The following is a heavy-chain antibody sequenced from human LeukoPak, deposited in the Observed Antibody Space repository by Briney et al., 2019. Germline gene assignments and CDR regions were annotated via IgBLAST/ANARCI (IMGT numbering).Heavy chain of an antibody. V-gene: IGHV4-31*03. Sequence: PLQTLSLTCTVSGGSISSGGYYWSWIRQHPGKGLEWIGYIYYSGSTYYNPSLKSRVTISVDTSKNQFSLKLSSVTAADTAVYYCARVKGYYYDSSGYYYVDYWGQGTLVTVSS. D-gene: IGHD3-22*01. CDR1: GGSISSGGYY. CDR3: ARVKGYYYDSSGYYYVDY. J-gene: IGHJ4*02. CDR2: IYYSGST.